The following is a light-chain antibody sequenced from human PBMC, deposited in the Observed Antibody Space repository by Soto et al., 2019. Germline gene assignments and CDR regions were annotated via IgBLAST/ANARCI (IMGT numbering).Light chain of an antibody. V-gene: IGLV1-40*01. CDR1: SSNIGAGYD. Sequence: QSVLTQPPSVSGAPGQRVTISCTGSSSNIGAGYDVHWYQQLPGTAPKLLIYGNSNRPSGVPDRFSGSKSGTSASLAITGLKAEHEADYYCQYYDSSLSGIDVFGTGTKVTVL. CDR3: QYYDSSLSGIDV. J-gene: IGLJ1*01. CDR2: GNS.